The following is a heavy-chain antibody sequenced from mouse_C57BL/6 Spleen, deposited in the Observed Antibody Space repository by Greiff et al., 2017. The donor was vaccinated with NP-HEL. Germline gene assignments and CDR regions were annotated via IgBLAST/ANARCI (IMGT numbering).Heavy chain of an antibody. V-gene: IGHV1-26*01. D-gene: IGHD1-1*01. CDR2: INPNNGGT. Sequence: EVQLQQSGPELVKPGASVKISCKASGYTFTDYYMNWVKQSHGKSLEWIGDINPNNGGTSYNQKFKGKAPLTVDKSSSTAYMELRSLTSEDSAVYYGARAGNYYGSSEYFDYWGQGTTLTVSS. J-gene: IGHJ2*01. CDR1: GYTFTDYY. CDR3: ARAGNYYGSSEYFDY.